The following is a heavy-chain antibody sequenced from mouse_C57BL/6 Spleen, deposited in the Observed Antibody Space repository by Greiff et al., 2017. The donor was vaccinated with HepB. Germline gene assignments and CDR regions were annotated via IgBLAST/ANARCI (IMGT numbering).Heavy chain of an antibody. Sequence: QVQLQQPGAELVKPGASVKLSCKASGYTFTSYWMQWVKQRPGQGLEWIGEIDPSDSYTNYNQKFKGKATLTVDTSSSTAYMQLSSLTSEDSAVYYCARLGSSGDYWGQGTTLTVSS. CDR3: ARLGSSGDY. CDR2: IDPSDSYT. D-gene: IGHD1-1*01. V-gene: IGHV1-50*01. J-gene: IGHJ2*01. CDR1: GYTFTSYW.